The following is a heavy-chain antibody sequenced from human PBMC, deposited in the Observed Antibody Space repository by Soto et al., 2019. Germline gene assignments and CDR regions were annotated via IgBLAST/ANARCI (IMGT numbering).Heavy chain of an antibody. CDR1: GYSVSGSSAA. CDR3: VRDGDGSGRTDFQY. V-gene: IGHV6-1*01. J-gene: IGHJ4*02. D-gene: IGHD3-3*01. Sequence: RSHTLSLTCAISGYSVSGSSAALNWIRQSPSRGLEWLGRTYYRSKWFSEYALSVKSRISISADTSKNQFSLQLNSVTLEDTAVYYCVRDGDGSGRTDFQYWGQGTLVTVSS. CDR2: TYYRSKWFS.